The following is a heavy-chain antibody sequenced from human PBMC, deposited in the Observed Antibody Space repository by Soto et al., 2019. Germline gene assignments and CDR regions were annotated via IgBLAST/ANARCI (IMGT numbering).Heavy chain of an antibody. CDR3: AGNGIAAAGTVY. D-gene: IGHD6-13*01. J-gene: IGHJ4*02. CDR2: IYYSGST. V-gene: IGHV4-59*01. Sequence: PSETLSHTCTVSGGSISSYYWSWIRQPPGKGLEWIGYIYYSGSTNYNPSLKSRVTISVDTSKNQFSLKLSSVTAADTAVYYCAGNGIAAAGTVYWGQGTLVTVSS. CDR1: GGSISSYY.